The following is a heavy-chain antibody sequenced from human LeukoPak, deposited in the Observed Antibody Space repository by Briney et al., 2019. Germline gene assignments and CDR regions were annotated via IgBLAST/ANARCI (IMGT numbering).Heavy chain of an antibody. CDR2: IRYDGSNK. J-gene: IGHJ4*02. CDR3: AKDRQHQ. D-gene: IGHD6-13*01. V-gene: IGHV3-30*02. Sequence: PGGSLRLSCSVSGFTVSSDVMTSVRQAPGKGLEWVAFIRYDGSNKYYADSVKGRFTISRDNSKNTLYLQMNSLRAEDTAVYYCAKDRQHQWGQGPLVTVSS. CDR1: GFTVSSDV.